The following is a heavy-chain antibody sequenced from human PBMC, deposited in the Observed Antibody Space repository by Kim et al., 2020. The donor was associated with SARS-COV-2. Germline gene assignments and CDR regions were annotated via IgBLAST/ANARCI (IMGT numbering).Heavy chain of an antibody. V-gene: IGHV1-69*13. CDR1: GGTFSSYA. D-gene: IGHD3-3*01. J-gene: IGHJ5*02. CDR3: ASFQGDFCGYEP. Sequence: SVKVSCKASGGTFSSYAISWVRQAPGQGLEWMGGIIPSYGTANYSQKFQGRVTITADESTSTAYMELSSLRSEDTAVYYCASFQGDFCGYEPWGQGTLVTVSS. CDR2: IIPSYGTA.